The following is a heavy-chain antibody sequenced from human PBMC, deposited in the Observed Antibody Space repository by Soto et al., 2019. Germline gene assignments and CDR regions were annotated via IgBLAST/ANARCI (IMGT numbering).Heavy chain of an antibody. D-gene: IGHD1-1*01. J-gene: IGHJ3*01. CDR3: ARGIASTSLVSFDV. V-gene: IGHV3-21*02. CDR1: GFSFSTSI. CDR2: ISSTSTNI. Sequence: EVLLVESGGGLVKPGGSLRLSCVASGFSFSTSIMHWVRQAQGKGLEWIATISSTSTNIYYAGSVKGRFSISRDNPKNSLFLQMNSLRAEDMAVYYCARGIASTSLVSFDVWGQGTMVTVS.